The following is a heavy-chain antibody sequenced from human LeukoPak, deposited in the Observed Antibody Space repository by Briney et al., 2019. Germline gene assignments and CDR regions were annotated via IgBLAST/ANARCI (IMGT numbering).Heavy chain of an antibody. V-gene: IGHV4-59*08. CDR2: IYYSGST. J-gene: IGHJ4*02. Sequence: SETLSLTCTVSGGSISSYYWSWIRQPPGKGLEWIGYIYYSGSTNYNPSLKSRVTISVDTSKNQFSLKLSSVTAADTAVYYCARRVLRYFGWPLWGQGTLVTVSS. CDR3: ARRVLRYFGWPL. CDR1: GGSISSYY. D-gene: IGHD3-9*01.